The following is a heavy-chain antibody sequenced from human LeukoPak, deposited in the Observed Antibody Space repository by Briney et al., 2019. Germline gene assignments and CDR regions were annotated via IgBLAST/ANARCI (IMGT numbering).Heavy chain of an antibody. V-gene: IGHV1-69*13. CDR1: GGTFSSYA. Sequence: SVKVFCKASGGTFSSYAISWVRQAPGQGLEWMGGVIPIFGTANYAQKFQGRVTITADESTSTAYMELSSLRSEDTAVYYCARSSKDESSGWYGFDYWGQGTLVTVSS. CDR3: ARSSKDESSGWYGFDY. D-gene: IGHD6-19*01. CDR2: VIPIFGTA. J-gene: IGHJ4*02.